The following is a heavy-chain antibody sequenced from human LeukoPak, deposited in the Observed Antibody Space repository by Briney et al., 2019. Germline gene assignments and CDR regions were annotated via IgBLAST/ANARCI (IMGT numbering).Heavy chain of an antibody. CDR3: AKPISGGLAVTADWFAP. V-gene: IGHV3-23*01. CDR1: GFAFSFFA. Sequence: GGSLRLSCEASGFAFSFFAMSWLRQAPGEGLEWVSTINANSGTRSYAASVRGLFTISRDNSKNTLYLQLSTLRADDTAVYYCAKPISGGLAVTADWFAPWGQGTLVVVSS. CDR2: INANSGTR. J-gene: IGHJ5*01. D-gene: IGHD6-19*01.